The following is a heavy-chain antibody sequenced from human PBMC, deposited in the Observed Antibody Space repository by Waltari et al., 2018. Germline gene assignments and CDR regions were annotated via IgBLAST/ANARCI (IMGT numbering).Heavy chain of an antibody. CDR1: GGSISSYY. CDR2: IHYSGST. D-gene: IGHD3-22*01. Sequence: QVQLQESGPGLVKPSETLSLTCPVAGGSISSYYWSWIRQPPGKGLEWSGYIHYSGSTNYNPSLKSRVTMSIDTSKNQFSLELSSVTAADTAVYYCARAPGVRVGFDFWGQGTLVTVSS. CDR3: ARAPGVRVGFDF. J-gene: IGHJ4*02. V-gene: IGHV4-59*01.